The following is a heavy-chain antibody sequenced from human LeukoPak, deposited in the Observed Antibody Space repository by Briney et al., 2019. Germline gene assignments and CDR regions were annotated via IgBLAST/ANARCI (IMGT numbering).Heavy chain of an antibody. D-gene: IGHD3-9*01. Sequence: PETLSLTCAVYGGSFSGYYWSWIRQPPGKGLEWIGEINHSGSTNYNPSLKSRVTISVDTSKNQFSLKLSSVTAADTAVYYCARAPTLLRYFDWLSDVWGKGTTVTVSS. CDR3: ARAPTLLRYFDWLSDV. CDR1: GGSFSGYY. J-gene: IGHJ6*04. CDR2: INHSGST. V-gene: IGHV4-34*01.